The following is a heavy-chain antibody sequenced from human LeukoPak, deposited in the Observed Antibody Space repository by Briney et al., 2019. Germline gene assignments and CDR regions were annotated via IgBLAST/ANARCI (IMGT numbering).Heavy chain of an antibody. CDR2: IYFTGTT. CDR3: ARQLGAYSYPFDI. D-gene: IGHD3-16*01. V-gene: IGHV4-39*01. J-gene: IGHJ3*02. CDR1: GGSISSSSYY. Sequence: PSETLSRTCTVSGGSISSSSYYWGWIRQPPGKGLEWIGSIYFTGTTLYNPSLTSRVTISVDTSKNQFSLRLNSVTAADTAVYYCARQLGAYSYPFDIWGQGTKVTVSS.